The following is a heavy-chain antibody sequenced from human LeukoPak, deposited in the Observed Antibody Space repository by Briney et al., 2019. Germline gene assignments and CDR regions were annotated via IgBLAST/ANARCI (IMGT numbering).Heavy chain of an antibody. CDR2: LNFRGSL. V-gene: IGHV4-39*01. J-gene: IGHJ4*02. Sequence: TSETLSLTCTVSGGSITSGDYYWNWVRQPPGKGLEWIGNLNFRGSLFYHPSLKSRVTMSAAPSQNQFSLRLMSVTAADTAVYYCATRTYRAHFDHWGQGTLVTVSS. CDR3: ATRTYRAHFDH. CDR1: GGSITSGDYY. D-gene: IGHD4/OR15-4a*01.